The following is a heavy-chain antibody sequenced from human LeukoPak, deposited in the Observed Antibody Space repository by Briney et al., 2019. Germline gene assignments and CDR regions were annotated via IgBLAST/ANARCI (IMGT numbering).Heavy chain of an antibody. CDR1: GFTFSSYG. J-gene: IGHJ6*03. CDR2: ISSSSSTI. CDR3: ARVPYDYGGNSHWISYYYYYMDV. D-gene: IGHD4-23*01. Sequence: PGGSLRLSCAASGFTFSSYGMTWVRQAPGKGLEWVSYISSSSSTIYYADSVKGRFTISRDNAKNSLYLQMNSLRAEDTAVYYCARVPYDYGGNSHWISYYYYYMDVWGKGTTVTVSS. V-gene: IGHV3-48*04.